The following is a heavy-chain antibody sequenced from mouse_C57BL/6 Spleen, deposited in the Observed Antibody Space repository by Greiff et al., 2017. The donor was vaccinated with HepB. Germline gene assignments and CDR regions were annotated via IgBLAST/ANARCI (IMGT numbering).Heavy chain of an antibody. Sequence: EVQLQQSGPELVKPGASVKISCKASGYTFTDYYMNWVKQSHGKSLEWIGDINPNNGGTSYNQKFKGKATLTVDKSSSTAYMELRSLTSEDSAVYYCARTAIGNVWGTGTTVTVSS. V-gene: IGHV1-26*01. D-gene: IGHD1-2*01. CDR1: GYTFTDYY. CDR3: ARTAIGNV. CDR2: INPNNGGT. J-gene: IGHJ1*03.